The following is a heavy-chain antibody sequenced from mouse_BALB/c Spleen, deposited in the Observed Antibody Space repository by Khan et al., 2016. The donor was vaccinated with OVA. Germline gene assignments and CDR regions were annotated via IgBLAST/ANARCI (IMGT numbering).Heavy chain of an antibody. CDR3: ASKPYRHYNIIDY. D-gene: IGHD1-1*01. J-gene: IGHJ4*01. CDR2: IWSDGST. CDR1: GFSLTNYG. Sequence: QVQLKQSGPGLVAPSQSLSITCTISGFSLTNYGIHWVRQPPGKGLEWLVMIWSDGSTTYNSALKSRLTISTDNSKSQVFLQMYSLQTDDTAMYFSASKPYRHYNIIDYWGQGTSVTVSS. V-gene: IGHV2-6-1*01.